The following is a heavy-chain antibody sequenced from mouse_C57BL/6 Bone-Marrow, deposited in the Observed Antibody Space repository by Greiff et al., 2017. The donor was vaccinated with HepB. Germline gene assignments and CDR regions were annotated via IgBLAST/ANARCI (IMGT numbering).Heavy chain of an antibody. V-gene: IGHV5-6*02. J-gene: IGHJ4*01. CDR2: ISSGGSYT. CDR3: ARERSNYNAMDY. CDR1: GFTFSSYG. D-gene: IGHD2-5*01. Sequence: EVKLVESGGDLVKPGGSLKLSCAASGFTFSSYGMSWVRQTPDKRLEWVATISSGGSYTYYPDSVKGRFTISRDNAKNTLYLQMSSLKSEDTAMYYWARERSNYNAMDYWGQGTSVTVSS.